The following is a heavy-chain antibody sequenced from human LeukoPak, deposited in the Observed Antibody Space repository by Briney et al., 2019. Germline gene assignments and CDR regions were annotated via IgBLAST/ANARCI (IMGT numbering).Heavy chain of an antibody. J-gene: IGHJ4*02. Sequence: SETLSLTCTVSGGSISSSSYYWGWIRQPPGKGLEWIGSIYYSGSTYYNPSLKSRVTISVDTSKNQFSLKLSSVTAADTAVYYCAREILEPYQGYYFDYWGQGTLVTVSS. CDR3: AREILEPYQGYYFDY. CDR2: IYYSGST. D-gene: IGHD3-10*01. CDR1: GGSISSSSYY. V-gene: IGHV4-39*07.